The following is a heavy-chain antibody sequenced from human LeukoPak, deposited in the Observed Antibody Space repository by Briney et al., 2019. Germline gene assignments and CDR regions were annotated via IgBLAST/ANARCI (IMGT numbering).Heavy chain of an antibody. J-gene: IGHJ4*02. CDR1: GYSFTSYW. V-gene: IGHV5-51*01. CDR2: IYPGDSDT. D-gene: IGHD3-22*01. Sequence: GESLKIPCKGSGYSFTSYWIGWVRQMPGKGLEWMGIIYPGDSDTRYSPSFQGQVTISADKSISTAYLQWSSLKASDTAMYYCARLYDSSGYISHYDYWGQGTLVTVSS. CDR3: ARLYDSSGYISHYDY.